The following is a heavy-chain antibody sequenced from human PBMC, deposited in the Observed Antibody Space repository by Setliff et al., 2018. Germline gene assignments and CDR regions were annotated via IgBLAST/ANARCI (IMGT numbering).Heavy chain of an antibody. CDR3: ARDQGRDYYYYYYMDV. V-gene: IGHV1-2*06. D-gene: IGHD3-10*01. CDR2: ISPHTGGT. CDR1: GYTFTGYY. Sequence: GASVKVSCKASGYTFTGYYMHWVRQAPGQGLEWMGRISPHTGGTNSAQKFQGRVTMTRDTSVSTVYMELNSLRSDDTAVYYCARDQGRDYYYYYYMDVWGKGTTVTVSS. J-gene: IGHJ6*03.